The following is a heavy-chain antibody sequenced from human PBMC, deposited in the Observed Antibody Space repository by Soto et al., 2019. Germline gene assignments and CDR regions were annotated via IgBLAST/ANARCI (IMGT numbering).Heavy chain of an antibody. D-gene: IGHD2-8*02. CDR1: GFTVSSYG. V-gene: IGHV3-30*03. CDR2: ISRDGSTK. Sequence: QVQLVESGGGVVQPGRSLRLSCAASGFTVSSYGMHWVRQAPGKGLEWVAVISRDGSTKYYADSVKGRFTISRDNSRNTMILEMNSLRGDDMAVYYCTGEVASGYWGQGTLVTGSS. J-gene: IGHJ4*02. CDR3: TGEVASGY.